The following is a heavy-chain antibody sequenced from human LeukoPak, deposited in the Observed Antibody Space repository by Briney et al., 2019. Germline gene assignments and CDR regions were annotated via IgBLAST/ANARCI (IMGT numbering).Heavy chain of an antibody. CDR2: ISYDESNK. D-gene: IGHD6-19*01. CDR1: GFTFSSSG. V-gene: IGHV3-30*18. J-gene: IGHJ4*02. Sequence: GGSLRLSCAASGFTFSSSGMHWVRQAPGKGLEWVAVISYDESNKYYADSVKGRFTISRDKSKNTLYLQMNSLRAEDTAVYYRAKDVSEWLAFDYWGQGTLVTVSS. CDR3: AKDVSEWLAFDY.